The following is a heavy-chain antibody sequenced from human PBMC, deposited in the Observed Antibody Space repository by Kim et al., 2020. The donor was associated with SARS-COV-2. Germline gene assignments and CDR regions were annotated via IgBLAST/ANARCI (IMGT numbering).Heavy chain of an antibody. D-gene: IGHD6-13*01. J-gene: IGHJ4*02. CDR1: GGSISSSSYY. Sequence: SETLSLTCTVSGGSISSSSYYWGWIRQPPGKGLEWIGSIYYSGSTYYNPSLKSRVTISVDTSKNQFSLKLSSVTAADTAVYYCATEYSSSSRVFDYWGQGTLVTVSS. CDR3: ATEYSSSSRVFDY. V-gene: IGHV4-39*02. CDR2: IYYSGST.